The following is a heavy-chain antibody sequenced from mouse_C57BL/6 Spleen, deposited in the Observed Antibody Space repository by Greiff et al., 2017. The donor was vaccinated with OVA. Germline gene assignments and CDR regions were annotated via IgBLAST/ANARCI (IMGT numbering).Heavy chain of an antibody. J-gene: IGHJ1*03. CDR3: APYGNYLWYFDV. Sequence: QVQLQQPGAELVRPGTSVKLSCKASGYTFTSYWMHWVKQRPGQGLEWIGVIDPSDSYTNYNQKFKGKATLTVDTSSSTAYMQLSSLTSEDSAVYYCAPYGNYLWYFDVGGTGTTVTVSS. CDR2: IDPSDSYT. V-gene: IGHV1-59*01. D-gene: IGHD2-1*01. CDR1: GYTFTSYW.